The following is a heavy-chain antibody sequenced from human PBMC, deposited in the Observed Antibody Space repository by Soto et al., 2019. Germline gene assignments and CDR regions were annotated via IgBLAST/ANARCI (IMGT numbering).Heavy chain of an antibody. CDR2: ISGSGST. Sequence: EVQLLESGGGLVQPGGSLRLSCAASGFTFSNYAMNWVRQAPGKGLEWVSAISGSGSTYYADSVKGRFTISRDNSKNTLYLQMNSLRAEDTDVYYCAKVPLRLDYFDYWGPGTLVTVSS. J-gene: IGHJ4*02. V-gene: IGHV3-23*01. D-gene: IGHD5-12*01. CDR3: AKVPLRLDYFDY. CDR1: GFTFSNYA.